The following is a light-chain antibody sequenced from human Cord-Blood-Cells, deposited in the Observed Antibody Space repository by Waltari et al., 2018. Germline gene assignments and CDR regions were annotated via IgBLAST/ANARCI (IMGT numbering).Light chain of an antibody. CDR1: SMHVGGYNY. V-gene: IGLV2-14*01. Sequence: QSALTQPASVSGSPGQSITIHCTGSSMHVGGYNYVSWYQQHPGKAPKLMIYDVSTRPSGVSNRFSGSKSGNTASLTISGLQAEDEADYYCSSYTSSSTWVFGGGTKLTVL. CDR2: DVS. CDR3: SSYTSSSTWV. J-gene: IGLJ3*02.